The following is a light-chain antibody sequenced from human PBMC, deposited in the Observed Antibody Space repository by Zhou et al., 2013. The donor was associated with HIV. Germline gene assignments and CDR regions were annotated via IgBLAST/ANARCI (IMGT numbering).Light chain of an antibody. CDR1: QSVRSN. CDR3: QQYNNWPPNS. Sequence: EIVMTQSPATLSVSPGERATLSCRASQSVRSNLAWYQQKPGQAPRLLIYGASTRATGIPARFSGSGSGTEFTLTISSLQSEDFAVYYCQQYNNWPPNSFGQGTKLDXK. CDR2: GAS. J-gene: IGKJ2*03. V-gene: IGKV3-15*01.